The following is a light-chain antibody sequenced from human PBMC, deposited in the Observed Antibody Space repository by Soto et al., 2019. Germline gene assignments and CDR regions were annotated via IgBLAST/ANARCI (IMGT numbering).Light chain of an antibody. Sequence: NFMLTQPHSVSESPGKTATISCTRVGGNIASQYVHWYQQRPGSAPISLIYDDNRRLSGVPDRFSGSIDTSSNSASLTISGLKTEDEADYFCQSQDDNTVIFGGGTKLTVL. CDR3: QSQDDNTVI. V-gene: IGLV6-57*04. J-gene: IGLJ2*01. CDR1: GGNIASQY. CDR2: DDN.